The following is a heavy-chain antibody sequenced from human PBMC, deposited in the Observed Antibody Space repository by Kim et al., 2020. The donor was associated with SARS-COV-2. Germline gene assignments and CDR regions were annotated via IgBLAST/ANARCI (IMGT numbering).Heavy chain of an antibody. V-gene: IGHV4-30-2*04. CDR3: ARSAYDYVWGSYRPFDY. J-gene: IGHJ4*02. Sequence: LKSRVTIAVETTTNQFSLKLSSVTAADTAVYYCARSAYDYVWGSYRPFDYWGQGTLVTVSS. D-gene: IGHD3-16*02.